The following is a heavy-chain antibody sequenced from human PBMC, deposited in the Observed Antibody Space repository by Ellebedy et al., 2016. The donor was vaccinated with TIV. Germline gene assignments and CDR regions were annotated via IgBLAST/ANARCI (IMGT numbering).Heavy chain of an antibody. CDR3: ARVLDYYGLGSLGGLDV. Sequence: GESLKISCAASGFTVSSNFMSWVRQAPGKGLEWVSVIYRGGSTYYADSVKGRFTISRDNSKNPLFLQMNSLRGEDTAVYYFARVLDYYGLGSLGGLDVWGQGTTVTVSS. CDR2: IYRGGST. CDR1: GFTVSSNF. D-gene: IGHD3-10*01. J-gene: IGHJ6*02. V-gene: IGHV3-66*01.